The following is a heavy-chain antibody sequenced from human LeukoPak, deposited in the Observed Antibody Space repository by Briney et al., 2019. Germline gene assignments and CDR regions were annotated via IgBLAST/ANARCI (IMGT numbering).Heavy chain of an antibody. D-gene: IGHD1-7*01. CDR1: GYSIGSGYY. J-gene: IGHJ4*02. CDR3: ASTGTTALFDY. Sequence: SETLSLTCAVSGYSIGSGYYWGWIRQPPGKGLEWIGSIYHSGSTYYNPSLKSRVTISVDTSKNQFSLKLSSVTPADTAVYYCASTGTTALFDYWGQGTLVTVSS. CDR2: IYHSGST. V-gene: IGHV4-38-2*01.